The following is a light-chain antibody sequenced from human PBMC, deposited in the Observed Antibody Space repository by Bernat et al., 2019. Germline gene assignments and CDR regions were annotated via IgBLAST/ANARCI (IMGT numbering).Light chain of an antibody. J-gene: IGLJ3*02. CDR2: SNN. CDR3: EACDDTLTRRV. CDR1: STNIGSNY. V-gene: IGLV1-47*02. Sequence: QSVVTQPPSASGTPGQWVTISCSGSSTNIGSNYVYWYQQVPGTAPKLLIYSNNHRPSGVPDRFSGSKSGNSASLAIIGLQSEDEADYYCEACDDTLTRRVFGGGTKLTVL.